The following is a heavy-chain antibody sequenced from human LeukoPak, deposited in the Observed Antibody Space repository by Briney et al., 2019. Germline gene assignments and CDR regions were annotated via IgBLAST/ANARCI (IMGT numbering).Heavy chain of an antibody. V-gene: IGHV3-21*01. CDR3: ATVRVTARDYYYYYGMDV. CDR1: GFTFSTYE. D-gene: IGHD5-18*01. J-gene: IGHJ6*02. CDR2: ISSSSSYI. Sequence: GGSLRLSCAASGFTFSTYEMNWVRQAPGKGLEWVSSISSSSSYIYYADSVKGRFTISRDNAKNSLYLQMNSLRAEDTAVYYCATVRVTARDYYYYYGMDVWGQGTTVTVSS.